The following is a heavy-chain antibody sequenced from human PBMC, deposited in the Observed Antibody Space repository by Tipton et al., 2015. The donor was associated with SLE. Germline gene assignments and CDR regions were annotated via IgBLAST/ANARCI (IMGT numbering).Heavy chain of an antibody. CDR3: AKEVIAAGRRPFDP. Sequence: LRLSCAASGFTFSSYSMNWVRQPPGKGLEWIGEINHSGSTNYNPSLKSRVTISVDTSKNQFSLKLSSVTAADTAVYYCAKEVIAAGRRPFDPWGQGTLVTVSS. CDR2: INHSGST. D-gene: IGHD6-13*01. CDR1: GFTFSSYS. J-gene: IGHJ5*02. V-gene: IGHV4-34*08.